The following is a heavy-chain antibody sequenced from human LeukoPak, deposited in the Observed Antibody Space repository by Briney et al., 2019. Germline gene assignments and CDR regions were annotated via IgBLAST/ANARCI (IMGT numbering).Heavy chain of an antibody. V-gene: IGHV4-59*12. CDR2: IYYSGST. CDR1: GGSISSYY. CDR3: ARAVGYCSGGSCYGDAFDI. J-gene: IGHJ3*02. D-gene: IGHD2-15*01. Sequence: SETLSLTCTVSGGSISSYYWSWIRQPPGKGLEWIGYIYYSGSTNYNPSLKSRVTISVDTSKNQFSLKLSSVTAADTAVYYCARAVGYCSGGSCYGDAFDIWGQGTMVTVSS.